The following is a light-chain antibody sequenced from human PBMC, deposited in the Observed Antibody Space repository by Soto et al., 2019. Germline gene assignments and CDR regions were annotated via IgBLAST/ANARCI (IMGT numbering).Light chain of an antibody. Sequence: DIEMTQSPSTLSSSVGDIFTITCRASQSISSWLAWYQQKPGKAPKVIIYDASRLQSGVPSRFSGSGSGTDFTLTISSLQPEDFATYYCQQSYSTPITFGQGTRLEIK. J-gene: IGKJ5*01. CDR2: DAS. CDR1: QSISSW. CDR3: QQSYSTPIT. V-gene: IGKV1-39*01.